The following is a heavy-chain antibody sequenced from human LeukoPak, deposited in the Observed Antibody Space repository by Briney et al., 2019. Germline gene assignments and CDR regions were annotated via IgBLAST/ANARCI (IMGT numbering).Heavy chain of an antibody. Sequence: GGSLRLSCAASGFXFSTYWMTWVRQAPGKGPEWVANIKEDGSATYYVDSVKGRFTISRDNAKKSLYLQMNSLRAEDTAVYYCARDSPGYLAYDSWGQGTLVTVCS. V-gene: IGHV3-7*04. J-gene: IGHJ4*02. CDR3: ARDSPGYLAYDS. CDR2: IKEDGSAT. D-gene: IGHD1-1*01. CDR1: GFXFSTYW.